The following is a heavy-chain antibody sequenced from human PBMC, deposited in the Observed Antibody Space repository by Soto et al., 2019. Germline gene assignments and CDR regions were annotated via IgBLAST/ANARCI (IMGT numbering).Heavy chain of an antibody. V-gene: IGHV3-30-3*01. D-gene: IGHD6-13*01. CDR1: GFTFSSYA. Sequence: PGGSLRLSCAASGFTFSSYAMHWVRQAPGKGLEWVAVISYDGSNKYYADSVKGRFTISRDNSKNTLYLQMNSLRAEDTAVYYCARDLLPGIEAAGYGMDVWGQGTTVTVSS. CDR3: ARDLLPGIEAAGYGMDV. J-gene: IGHJ6*02. CDR2: ISYDGSNK.